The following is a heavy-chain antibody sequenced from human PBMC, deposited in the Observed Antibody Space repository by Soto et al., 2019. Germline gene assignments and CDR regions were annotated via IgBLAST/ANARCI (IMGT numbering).Heavy chain of an antibody. CDR3: ARLIYEVYYGSGSYYKDY. V-gene: IGHV3-21*01. D-gene: IGHD3-10*01. CDR2: ISSSSSYI. Sequence: GGSLRLSCAASGFTFSSYSMNWVRQAPGKGLECVSSISSSSSYIYYADSVKGRFTISRDNAKNSLYLQMNSLRAEDTAVYYCARLIYEVYYGSGSYYKDYWGQGTLVTVSS. CDR1: GFTFSSYS. J-gene: IGHJ4*02.